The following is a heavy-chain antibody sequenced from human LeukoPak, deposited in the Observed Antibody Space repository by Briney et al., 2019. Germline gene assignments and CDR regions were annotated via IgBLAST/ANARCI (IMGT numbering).Heavy chain of an antibody. CDR1: GYTFTSYG. V-gene: IGHV1-18*01. D-gene: IGHD3-10*01. CDR2: ISAYNGNT. J-gene: IGHJ5*02. Sequence: ASVKVSCKASGYTFTSYGISWVRQAPGQGLEWMGWISAYNGNTNYAQKLQGRVTMTTDTSTSTAYMELRSLRSDDTAVYYCARDFITANPKNYGSGSYTWGQGTLVTVSS. CDR3: ARDFITANPKNYGSGSYT.